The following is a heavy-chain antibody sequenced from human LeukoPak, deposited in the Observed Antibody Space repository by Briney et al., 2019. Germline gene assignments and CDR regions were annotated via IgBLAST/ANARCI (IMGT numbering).Heavy chain of an antibody. J-gene: IGHJ5*02. Sequence: HPGGSLRLSCAASGFTFSSYWMSWVRQAPEKGLEWVANIKQDGSEKYYVDSVKGRFTISRDNAKNSLYLQMNSLRAEDTAVYYCARDDCSSISCYHNWFDPWGQGTLVTVSS. CDR2: IKQDGSEK. V-gene: IGHV3-7*01. D-gene: IGHD2-2*01. CDR1: GFTFSSYW. CDR3: ARDDCSSISCYHNWFDP.